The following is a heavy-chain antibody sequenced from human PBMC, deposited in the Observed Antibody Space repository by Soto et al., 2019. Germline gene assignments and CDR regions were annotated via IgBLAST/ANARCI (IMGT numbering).Heavy chain of an antibody. CDR3: AKGGSSWESSAFDM. J-gene: IGHJ3*02. D-gene: IGHD6-13*01. CDR2: ITWNGGII. CDR1: GLTFDDYA. Sequence: EVQLVESGGDLVQPGRSLRLSCAASGLTFDDYAMHWVRQAPGKGLEWVSGITWNGGIIGYADSVTGRFTISRDNAKNSLYLHMNSLRTEDTVFYYCAKGGSSWESSAFDMWGQGTMVTVSS. V-gene: IGHV3-9*01.